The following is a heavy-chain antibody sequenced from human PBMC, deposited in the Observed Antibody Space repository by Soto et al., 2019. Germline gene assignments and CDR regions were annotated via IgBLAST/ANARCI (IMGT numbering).Heavy chain of an antibody. Sequence: GESLKISCKGSGYSFSTYSIGWVRQTPGKGLEWMGNIHSGDSNARYSPSFQGQVTISVDKSISAAYLQWTSLKASDTAVYYCAEWRSSHWFDYWGPGTLVTVSS. CDR1: GYSFSTYS. CDR2: IHSGDSNA. CDR3: AEWRSSHWFDY. V-gene: IGHV5-51*01. D-gene: IGHD6-13*01. J-gene: IGHJ4*02.